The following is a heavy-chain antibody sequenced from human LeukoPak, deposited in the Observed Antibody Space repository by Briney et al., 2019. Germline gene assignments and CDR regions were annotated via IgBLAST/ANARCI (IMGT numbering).Heavy chain of an antibody. CDR2: IKQDGSEK. V-gene: IGHV3-7*05. CDR3: AKEGSAHYDILTGSLC. Sequence: PGGSLRLSCAASGFTFSSYWMSWVRQAPGKGLEWVANIKQDGSEKYYVDSVKGRFTISRDNAKNSLYLQMNSLRAEDTAVYYCAKEGSAHYDILTGSLCWGQGTLVTVSS. D-gene: IGHD3-9*01. CDR1: GFTFSSYW. J-gene: IGHJ4*02.